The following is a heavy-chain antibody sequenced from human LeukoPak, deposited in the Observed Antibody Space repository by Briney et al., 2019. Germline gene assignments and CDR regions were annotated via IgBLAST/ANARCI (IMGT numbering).Heavy chain of an antibody. D-gene: IGHD7-27*01. CDR3: ASLFSPWGHFDY. Sequence: SETLCLTCTVSGGSISSSSYYWGWIRQPPGKGLEWIGSIYYSGSTYYNPSLKSRVTISVDTSKNQFSLKLSSVTAADTAVYYCASLFSPWGHFDYWGQGTLVTVSS. V-gene: IGHV4-39*01. CDR2: IYYSGST. J-gene: IGHJ4*02. CDR1: GGSISSSSYY.